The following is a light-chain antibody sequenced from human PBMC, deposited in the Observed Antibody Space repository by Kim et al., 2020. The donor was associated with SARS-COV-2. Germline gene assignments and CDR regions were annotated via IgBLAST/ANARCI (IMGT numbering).Light chain of an antibody. CDR3: QQYNNLPPGYT. CDR1: QSVRSN. V-gene: IGKV3-15*01. Sequence: SPGERATLSCRASQSVRSNLAWYQQKLGQAPRLLIYDASTRATGIPARFSGSGSGTEFTLTISSLQSEDFAVYYCQQYNNLPPGYTFGQGTKLEI. J-gene: IGKJ2*01. CDR2: DAS.